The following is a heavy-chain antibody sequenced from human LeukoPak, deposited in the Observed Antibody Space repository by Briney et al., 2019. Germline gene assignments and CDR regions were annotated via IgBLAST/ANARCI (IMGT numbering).Heavy chain of an antibody. D-gene: IGHD2-2*03. CDR3: ARELVDTIVIPGGKSKYYYYGMDV. CDR2: ITGDGRSA. J-gene: IGHJ6*02. Sequence: GGSPRLSCSASGFTFSSHTMHWVRQAPGKGLEYLSAITGDGRSAYYADSVKGRFTISRHTSKNTFYLQMNSLRAEDTAVYYCARELVDTIVIPGGKSKYYYYGMDVWGQGTTVTVSS. CDR1: GFTFSSHT. V-gene: IGHV3-64*04.